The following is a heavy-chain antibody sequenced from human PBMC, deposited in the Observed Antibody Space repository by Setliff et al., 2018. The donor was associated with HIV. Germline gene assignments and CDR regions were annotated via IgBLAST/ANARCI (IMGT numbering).Heavy chain of an antibody. V-gene: IGHV4-39*01. Sequence: SETLSLTCTVSGGSISSNSYYWGWIRQPPGKGLEWIGSIYYSGSTYYNPSLKSRVTISVDTSKNQFSLKLSSVTAADTAVYYCARQGGYSGYGFYYYYYYMDAWGKGTTVTVSS. D-gene: IGHD5-12*01. CDR3: ARQGGYSGYGFYYYYYYMDA. CDR2: IYYSGST. CDR1: GGSISSNSYY. J-gene: IGHJ6*03.